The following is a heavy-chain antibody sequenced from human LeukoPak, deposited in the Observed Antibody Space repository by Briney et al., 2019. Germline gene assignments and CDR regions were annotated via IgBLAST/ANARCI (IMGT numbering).Heavy chain of an antibody. Sequence: SETLSLTCTVSGCSISSSSYYWGCIRQPPGKGLEWIGSSYYSGSTYYNPSLKSRVTISVDTTKNQFSLKLSSVTAADTAVYYCARRRGEYCSGGSCYGDAFDIWGQGTMVTVSS. CDR2: SYYSGST. CDR3: ARRRGEYCSGGSCYGDAFDI. CDR1: GCSISSSSYY. J-gene: IGHJ3*02. V-gene: IGHV4-39*01. D-gene: IGHD2-15*01.